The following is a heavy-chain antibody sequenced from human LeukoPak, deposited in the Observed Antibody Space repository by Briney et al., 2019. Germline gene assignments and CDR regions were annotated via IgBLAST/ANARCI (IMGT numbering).Heavy chain of an antibody. CDR1: GFTVSTNY. CDR3: ARVRDYTPEYFQH. CDR2: INSDGSST. J-gene: IGHJ1*01. D-gene: IGHD3-3*01. V-gene: IGHV3-74*01. Sequence: GGSLRLSCAASGFTVSTNYMSWVRQAPGKGLEWVSRINSDGSSTSYADSVKGRFTIYRDNAKNTLYLQMNSLRAVDTAVYYCARVRDYTPEYFQHWGQGTLVTVSS.